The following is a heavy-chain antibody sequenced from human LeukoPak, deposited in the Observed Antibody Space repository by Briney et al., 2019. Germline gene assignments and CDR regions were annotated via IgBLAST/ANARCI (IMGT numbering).Heavy chain of an antibody. J-gene: IGHJ4*02. Sequence: KPSQSPSLTSAVSRGSISRRSYYWGWIRQPPGKGRECIGSFYYNGSTYSNPSLKSRATISVDTSKNKFSLKLSSVTPAETAVYYCARRGVTGEYFDYWGPGTLFTVSS. CDR2: FYYNGST. CDR3: ARRGVTGEYFDY. CDR1: RGSISRRSYY. V-gene: IGHV4-39*01. D-gene: IGHD4-23*01.